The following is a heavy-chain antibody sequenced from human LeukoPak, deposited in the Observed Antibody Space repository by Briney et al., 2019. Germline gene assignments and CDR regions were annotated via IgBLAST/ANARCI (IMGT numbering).Heavy chain of an antibody. D-gene: IGHD2-21*02. CDR3: ARQGVATAIDY. V-gene: IGHV4-59*12. J-gene: IGHJ4*02. CDR1: GGSISSYY. Sequence: PSETLSLTCTVSGGSISSYYWSWIRQPPGKGLEWTGYIYYSGSTNYDPSLKSRVTMSVDTSMNLFALKLSSVTAADTAVYYCARQGVATAIDYWGQGTLVTVSS. CDR2: IYYSGST.